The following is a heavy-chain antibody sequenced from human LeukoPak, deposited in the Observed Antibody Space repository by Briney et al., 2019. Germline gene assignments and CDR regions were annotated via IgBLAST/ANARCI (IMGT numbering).Heavy chain of an antibody. CDR1: GFTFSSYV. CDR2: ISYDGSNK. CDR3: AKPVGYSSSWFDY. J-gene: IGHJ4*02. Sequence: GRSLRLSCAASGFTFSSYVMHWVRQAPGKGLEWVAAISYDGSNKYYAESVKGRFTISRDTSKNALYLQMNSLRAEDTAVYYCAKPVGYSSSWFDYWGQGTLVTVSS. D-gene: IGHD6-13*01. V-gene: IGHV3-30*18.